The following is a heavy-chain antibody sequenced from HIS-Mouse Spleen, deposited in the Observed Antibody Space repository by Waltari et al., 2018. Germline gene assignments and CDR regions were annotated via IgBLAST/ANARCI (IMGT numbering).Heavy chain of an antibody. CDR2: INHSGST. J-gene: IGHJ4*02. CDR1: GGSFSGYY. D-gene: IGHD1-26*01. V-gene: IGHV4-34*01. CDR3: ARGRDSGSYYFDY. Sequence: QVQLQQWGAGLLKPSETLSLTCAVYGGSFSGYYWSWIRQPPGKGLEWIGEINHSGSTNYNPSLKSRVTISVDTSKNQFSLKLSSVTAADTAVYYCARGRDSGSYYFDYWGQGTLDTVSS.